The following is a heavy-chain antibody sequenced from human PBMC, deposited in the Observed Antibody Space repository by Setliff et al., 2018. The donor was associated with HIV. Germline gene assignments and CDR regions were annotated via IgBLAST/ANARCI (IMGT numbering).Heavy chain of an antibody. D-gene: IGHD3-22*01. CDR3: AKIQNPQGYYYDSSGYYPHPGSPDY. Sequence: GGSLRLSCAASGFTFSSYGMHWVRQAPGKGLEWVAFIRYDGSNKYYADSVKGRSTISRDNSKNTLYLQMNSLRAGDTAVYYCAKIQNPQGYYYDSSGYYPHPGSPDYWGQGTLVTVSS. V-gene: IGHV3-30*02. CDR2: IRYDGSNK. J-gene: IGHJ4*02. CDR1: GFTFSSYG.